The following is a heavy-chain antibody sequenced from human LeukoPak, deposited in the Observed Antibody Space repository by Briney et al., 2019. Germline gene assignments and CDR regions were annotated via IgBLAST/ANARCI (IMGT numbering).Heavy chain of an antibody. CDR3: AKDRGYNILTGYSKGHYFDY. V-gene: IGHV3-23*01. CDR1: GFTFSSYA. J-gene: IGHJ4*02. CDR2: ISGSGGST. D-gene: IGHD3-9*01. Sequence: PGGSLRLSCAASGFTFSSYAMSWVRQAPGKGLEWVSAISGSGGSTYYADSVKGRFTISRDNSKNTLTLQMNSLRAEDTAVYYCAKDRGYNILTGYSKGHYFDYWGRGTLVTVSS.